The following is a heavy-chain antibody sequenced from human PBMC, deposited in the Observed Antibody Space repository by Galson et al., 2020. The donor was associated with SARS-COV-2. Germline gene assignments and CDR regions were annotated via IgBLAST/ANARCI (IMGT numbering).Heavy chain of an antibody. V-gene: IGHV3-21*01. CDR1: GFTFSSYS. J-gene: IGHJ4*02. CDR3: ARVRSSSSDY. CDR2: ISSSSSYI. D-gene: IGHD6-6*01. Sequence: GESLKISCAASGFTFSSYSMNWVRQAPGKGLEWVSSISSSSSYIYYADSVKGRFTISRDNAKNSLYLQMNSLRAEDTAVYYCARVRSSSSDYWGQGTLVTVSS.